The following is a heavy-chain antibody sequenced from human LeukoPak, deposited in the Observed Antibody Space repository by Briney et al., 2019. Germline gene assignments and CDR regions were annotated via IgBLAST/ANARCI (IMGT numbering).Heavy chain of an antibody. Sequence: GESLKISCKGSGYSFTSYWIGWVRQMPGKGLEWMGIIYPSDSDTRYSPSFQGQVTISADKSISTAYLQWSSLKASDTAMYYCARPHYYDSSGYRTFDIWGQGTMVTASS. CDR2: IYPSDSDT. V-gene: IGHV5-51*01. CDR3: ARPHYYDSSGYRTFDI. CDR1: GYSFTSYW. D-gene: IGHD3-22*01. J-gene: IGHJ3*02.